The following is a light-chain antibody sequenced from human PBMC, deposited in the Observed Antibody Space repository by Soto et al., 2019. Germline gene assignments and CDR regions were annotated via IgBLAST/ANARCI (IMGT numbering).Light chain of an antibody. V-gene: IGLV2-23*01. J-gene: IGLJ2*01. CDR2: EGS. CDR1: SSDVGRYNL. CDR3: CSYAGSSTI. Sequence: QSVLTQPASVSGSPGQSITISCTGTSSDVGRYNLVSWYQQHPAKAPKVMIYEGSNRPTAVSNRFSGSKSGNTASLTISGLQAEDEADYYCCSYAGSSTIFGGGTKVTVL.